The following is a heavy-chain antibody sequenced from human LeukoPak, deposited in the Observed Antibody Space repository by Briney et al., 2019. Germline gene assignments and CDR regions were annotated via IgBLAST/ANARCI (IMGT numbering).Heavy chain of an antibody. D-gene: IGHD2-15*01. Sequence: PGGSLRLSCAASGFTFNTFNMNWVRQAPGKGLEWVAVIWYDGSNKYYADSVKGRFTISRDNSKNTLDLQMNSLRAEDTAVYYCARDPGVGSFDYWGQGTLVTVSS. J-gene: IGHJ4*02. V-gene: IGHV3-33*08. CDR1: GFTFNTFN. CDR3: ARDPGVGSFDY. CDR2: IWYDGSNK.